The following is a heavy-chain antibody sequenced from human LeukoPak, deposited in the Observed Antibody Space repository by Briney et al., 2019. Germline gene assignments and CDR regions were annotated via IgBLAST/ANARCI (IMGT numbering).Heavy chain of an antibody. CDR1: GFSLSTRGVG. J-gene: IGHJ4*02. CDR2: IYWDDDK. CDR3: AHREGIVPFDY. Sequence: SGPTLVKPTQTLTLTCTFSGFSLSTRGVGVGWIRQPPGKALEWLALIYWDDDKRYSPSLNSRLTITKDNSKNQVVLTMTNMDPVDTATYYCAHREGIVPFDYWGQGTLVTVSS. D-gene: IGHD1-26*01. V-gene: IGHV2-5*02.